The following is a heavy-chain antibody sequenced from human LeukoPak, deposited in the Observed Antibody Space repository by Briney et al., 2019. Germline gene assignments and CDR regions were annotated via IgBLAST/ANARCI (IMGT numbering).Heavy chain of an antibody. CDR2: ISGGNT. CDR3: AKGGKWDVTPFDY. Sequence: GGSLRLSCAASGFTFSSYAMSWVRQAPGKGLKWVSAISGGNTYYADSVKGRFTISRDNSKNTPYLQMNSLRAEDTAVYYCAKGGKWDVTPFDYWGQGTLVTVSS. J-gene: IGHJ4*02. CDR1: GFTFSSYA. V-gene: IGHV3-23*01. D-gene: IGHD1-26*01.